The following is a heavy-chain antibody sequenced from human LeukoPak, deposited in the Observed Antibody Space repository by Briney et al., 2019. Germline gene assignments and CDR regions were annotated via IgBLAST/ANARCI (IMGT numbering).Heavy chain of an antibody. V-gene: IGHV4-59*01. CDR3: ARSIYDSSSYYG. D-gene: IGHD3-22*01. CDR1: GGSITSYY. J-gene: IGHJ4*02. Sequence: SETLSLTCTVSGGSITSYYWSWIRQPPGKGLEWIGYIYYSGSTNYNPSLKSRVTISVDTSKNQFSLKLSSVTAADTAVYYCARSIYDSSSYYGWGQGTLVTVSS. CDR2: IYYSGST.